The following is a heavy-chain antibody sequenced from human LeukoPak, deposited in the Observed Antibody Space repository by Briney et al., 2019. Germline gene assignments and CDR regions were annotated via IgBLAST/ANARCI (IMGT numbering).Heavy chain of an antibody. CDR2: ISAYNGNT. CDR3: ARDSLSLYGDSFFDY. V-gene: IGHV1-18*01. CDR1: GYTFTSYG. D-gene: IGHD2/OR15-2a*01. J-gene: IGHJ4*02. Sequence: ASVKVSCKACGYTFTSYGISWVRQAPGQGLEWMGWISAYNGNTNYAQKLQGRVTMTTDTSTSTAYMELRSLRSDDTAVYYCARDSLSLYGDSFFDYWGQGTLVTVSS.